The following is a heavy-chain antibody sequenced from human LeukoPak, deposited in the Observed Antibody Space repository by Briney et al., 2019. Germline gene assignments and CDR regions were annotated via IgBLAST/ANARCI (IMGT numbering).Heavy chain of an antibody. V-gene: IGHV3-7*01. D-gene: IGHD1-26*01. J-gene: IGHJ4*02. CDR3: ARDTDGSLDF. CDR2: IKQDGSAK. Sequence: GGSLRLSCAASGFTFTNSWMAWVRQAPGKGLEWVANIKQDGSAKHYADSLKGRFTISRDNPKNSLYLQMNSLRADDTAVYYCARDTDGSLDFWGQGILVTVAS. CDR1: GFTFTNSW.